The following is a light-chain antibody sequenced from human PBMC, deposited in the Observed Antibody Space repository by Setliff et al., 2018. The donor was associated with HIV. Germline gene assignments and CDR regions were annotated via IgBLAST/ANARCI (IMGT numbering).Light chain of an antibody. Sequence: QSVLTQPASVSGSPGQSITISCTGTSSDVGGYNYVSWYQQHPGKAPKLMIYEVSNRPSGVSNRFSGSKSGNTASLTISGLQAEDEADYYCSSYTSSRTLGFGGGTQLTVL. V-gene: IGLV2-14*01. J-gene: IGLJ2*01. CDR2: EVS. CDR3: SSYTSSRTLG. CDR1: SSDVGGYNY.